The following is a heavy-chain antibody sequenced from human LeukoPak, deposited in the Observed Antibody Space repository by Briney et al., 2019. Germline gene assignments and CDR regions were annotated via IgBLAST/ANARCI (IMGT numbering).Heavy chain of an antibody. J-gene: IGHJ4*02. CDR1: GYTFTGYY. CDR3: ASSRGYSYGPYFDY. D-gene: IGHD5-18*01. Sequence: ASMKVSCKASGYTFTGYYMHWVRQAPGQGLEWMGWINPNSGGTNYAQKFQGRVTMTRDTSISTAYMELSRLRSDDTAVYYCASSRGYSYGPYFDYWGQGTLVTVSA. V-gene: IGHV1-2*02. CDR2: INPNSGGT.